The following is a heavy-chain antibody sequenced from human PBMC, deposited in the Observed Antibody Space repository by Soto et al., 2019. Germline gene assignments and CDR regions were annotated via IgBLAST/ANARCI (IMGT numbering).Heavy chain of an antibody. D-gene: IGHD4-17*01. J-gene: IGHJ4*02. CDR2: ISGSDGST. Sequence: EVQLVESGGGLVRPGGSLRLSCAASGFTFSRYSMNWVRQAPGKGLEWVSVISGSDGSTYYTDSVRGRFSISRDSSKNTLYLQMSSLRAEDTAVYYCASPPRATVTDNIFDFWGPGTLVTVSS. V-gene: IGHV3-23*04. CDR3: ASPPRATVTDNIFDF. CDR1: GFTFSRYS.